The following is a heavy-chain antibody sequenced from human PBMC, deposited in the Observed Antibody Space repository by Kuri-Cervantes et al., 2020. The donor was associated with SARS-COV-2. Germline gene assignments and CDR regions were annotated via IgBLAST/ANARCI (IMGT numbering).Heavy chain of an antibody. V-gene: IGHV3-30-3*01. D-gene: IGHD3-10*01. Sequence: GESLKISCAASGFIFSNYAMHWVRQAPGKGLEWVAVISYDGSNKYYADSVKGRFTISRDNSKNTLYLQMNSLRAENTAVYYCASNPPLLLLREWGQGTLVTVSS. CDR1: GFIFSNYA. CDR2: ISYDGSNK. CDR3: ASNPPLLLLRE. J-gene: IGHJ4*02.